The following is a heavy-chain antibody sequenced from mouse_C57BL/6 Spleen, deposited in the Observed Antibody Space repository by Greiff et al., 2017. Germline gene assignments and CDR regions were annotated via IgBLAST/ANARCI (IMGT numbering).Heavy chain of an antibody. V-gene: IGHV1-50*01. CDR1: GYTFTSYW. CDR2: IDPSDSYT. J-gene: IGHJ4*01. CDR3: ARGEGYYYGSSPYAMDY. D-gene: IGHD1-1*01. Sequence: QVQLKQPGAELVKPGASVKLSCKASGYTFTSYWMQWVKQRPGQGLEWIGEIDPSDSYTNYNQKFKGKATLTVDTSSSTAYMQLSSLTSEDSAVYYCARGEGYYYGSSPYAMDYWGQGTSVTVSS.